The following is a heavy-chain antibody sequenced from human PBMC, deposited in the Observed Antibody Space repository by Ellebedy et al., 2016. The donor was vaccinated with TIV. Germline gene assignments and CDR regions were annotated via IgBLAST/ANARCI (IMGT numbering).Heavy chain of an antibody. Sequence: GGSLRLSCAASGFTFSSYGMHWVRQAPGKGLEWVAVIWYDGSNKYYADSVKGRFTISRDNAKNTLYLQMNNLRAEDTAVYYCARVAGKGYYYYYGMDVWGQGTTVTVSS. CDR1: GFTFSSYG. D-gene: IGHD6-19*01. J-gene: IGHJ6*02. V-gene: IGHV3-33*01. CDR2: IWYDGSNK. CDR3: ARVAGKGYYYYYGMDV.